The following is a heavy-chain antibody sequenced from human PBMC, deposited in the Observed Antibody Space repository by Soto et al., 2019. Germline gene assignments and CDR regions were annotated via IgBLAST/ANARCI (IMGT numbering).Heavy chain of an antibody. V-gene: IGHV3-21*01. CDR1: GFTFSRCD. Sequence: GGSLRLSCATSGFTFSRCDMNWVRQAPGKGLEWVSFISSSANYMYYADSVKGRFTISRDNSKKSLYLQMNSLRADDTAVYYCARECVDTVTSITIPFDYWGQGALVTVSS. CDR2: ISSSANYM. J-gene: IGHJ4*02. CDR3: ARECVDTVTSITIPFDY. D-gene: IGHD5-12*01.